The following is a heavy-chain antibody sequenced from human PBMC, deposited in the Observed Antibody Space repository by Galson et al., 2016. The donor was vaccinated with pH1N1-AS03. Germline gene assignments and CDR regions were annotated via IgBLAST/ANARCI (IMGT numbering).Heavy chain of an antibody. J-gene: IGHJ4*02. CDR3: ARNGYSSGWYELYYFDY. V-gene: IGHV2-70*04. D-gene: IGHD6-19*01. CDR1: GFSLSTSGMR. CDR2: IDWDDDK. Sequence: PALVKPTQTLTLTCTFSGFSLSTSGMRVSWIRQPPGKALEWLARIDWDDDKFYSTSLKTRLTVSKDTSKNQVVLTMTNMDLVDTATYYCARNGYSSGWYELYYFDYWGQGTLVTVSS.